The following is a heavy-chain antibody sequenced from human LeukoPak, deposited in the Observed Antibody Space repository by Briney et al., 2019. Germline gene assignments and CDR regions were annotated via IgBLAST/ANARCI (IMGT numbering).Heavy chain of an antibody. V-gene: IGHV3-64D*06. Sequence: GGSLRLSCSASGFIFRTSTMHWVRQAPGKGLEYVSSIGGSGATTDYADSVKGRFIISRDNSKNTLYLRMSSLRLEDTAVYSCVKDLSGTYSFDFWGQGNLVTVSS. CDR1: GFIFRTST. J-gene: IGHJ4*02. CDR2: IGGSGATT. D-gene: IGHD3-10*01. CDR3: VKDLSGTYSFDF.